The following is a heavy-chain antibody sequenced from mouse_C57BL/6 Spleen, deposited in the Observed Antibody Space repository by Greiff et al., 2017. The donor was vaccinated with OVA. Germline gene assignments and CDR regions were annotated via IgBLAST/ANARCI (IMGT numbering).Heavy chain of an antibody. CDR2: IYPRDGST. D-gene: IGHD2-3*01. CDR1: GYTFTDHT. J-gene: IGHJ4*01. Sequence: VQLQQSDAELVKPGASVKISCKVSGYTFTDHTIHWMKQRPEQGLEWIGYIYPRDGSTKYNEKFKGKATLTADKSSSTTYMQLNSLTSEDSAVYFCARPPLSITYAMDYWGQGTSVTGSS. CDR3: ARPPLSITYAMDY. V-gene: IGHV1-78*01.